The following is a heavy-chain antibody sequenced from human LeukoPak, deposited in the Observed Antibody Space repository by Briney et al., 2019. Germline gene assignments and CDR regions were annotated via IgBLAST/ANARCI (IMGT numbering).Heavy chain of an antibody. CDR1: GYTFTNYS. D-gene: IGHD3-16*01. CDR3: ARDMGEQFGAFDI. CDR2: ISAYNGNT. Sequence: VASVKVSCEASGYTFTNYSICWVRQAPGQGLEWMGWISAYNGNTNYAQKLQGRVTMTTDTSTSTAYMELRSLRSDDTAVYYCARDMGEQFGAFDIWGQGTMVTVSS. V-gene: IGHV1-18*01. J-gene: IGHJ3*02.